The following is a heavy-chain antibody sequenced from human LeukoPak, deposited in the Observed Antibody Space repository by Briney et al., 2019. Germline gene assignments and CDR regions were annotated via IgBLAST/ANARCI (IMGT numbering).Heavy chain of an antibody. CDR1: GFTFSSHG. V-gene: IGHV3-74*01. CDR2: IISDGSNT. J-gene: IGHJ4*02. CDR3: ARYTGRGLDY. D-gene: IGHD2-2*02. Sequence: GGSLRLSCAASGFTFSSHGMHWVRQAPGKGLVWVSRIISDGSNTIYADSVKGRFTISRDNAKSTLYLEMNSLRAEGTAVYFCARYTGRGLDYWGQGNLVIVSS.